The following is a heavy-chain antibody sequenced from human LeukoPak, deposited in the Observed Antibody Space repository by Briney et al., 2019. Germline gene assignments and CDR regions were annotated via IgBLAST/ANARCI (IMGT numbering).Heavy chain of an antibody. V-gene: IGHV1-69*10. CDR3: ARGAPSDWFDY. Sequence: SVKDSCKASGGTFISYAVSGVRQAPGQGLEWMGGIIPILGIANNAQKFQVRVTISADKSTSTAYMNLSSLKSEDTAVYYCARGAPSDWFDYWGQGTLVTVSS. CDR1: GGTFISYA. CDR2: IIPILGIA. D-gene: IGHD2-2*01. J-gene: IGHJ4*02.